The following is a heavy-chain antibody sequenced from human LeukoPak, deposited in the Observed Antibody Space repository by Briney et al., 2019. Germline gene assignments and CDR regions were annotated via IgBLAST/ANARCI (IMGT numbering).Heavy chain of an antibody. Sequence: SETLSLTCTVSGGSISRYYWSWIRQPPGKGLEWIGYIYYSGSTNYNPSLKSRVTISVDTSKNQFSLKLSSVTAADTAVYYCASSPLRRYYDSSGPLDWGQGTLVTVSS. J-gene: IGHJ4*02. V-gene: IGHV4-59*01. D-gene: IGHD3-22*01. CDR2: IYYSGST. CDR1: GGSISRYY. CDR3: ASSPLRRYYDSSGPLD.